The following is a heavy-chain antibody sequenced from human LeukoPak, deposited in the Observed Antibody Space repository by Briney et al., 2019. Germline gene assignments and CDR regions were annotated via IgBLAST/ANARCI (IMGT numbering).Heavy chain of an antibody. CDR2: INTDGSST. D-gene: IGHD2-2*01. Sequence: GGSLRLSCVASGFTFSTYSMNWVRQAPGKGLVWVSRINTDGSSTSYADSVKGRFTISRDNVDNVVYLEMNSLGAEDTATYYCARDSSRYCSSTSCAREAFDIWGQGTMVTVSS. J-gene: IGHJ3*02. CDR1: GFTFSTYS. CDR3: ARDSSRYCSSTSCAREAFDI. V-gene: IGHV3-74*01.